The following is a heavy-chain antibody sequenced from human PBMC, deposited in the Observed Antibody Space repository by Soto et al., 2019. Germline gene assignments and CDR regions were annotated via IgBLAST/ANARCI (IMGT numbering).Heavy chain of an antibody. CDR3: ARDPPRPGIAVAGYYYYGMDV. J-gene: IGHJ6*02. CDR2: INPSGGST. Sequence: GASVKVSCKASGYTFTSYYMHWVRQAPGQGLEWMGIINPSGGSTSYAQKFQGRVTMTRDTSTSTVYMELSSLRSEDTAVYYCARDPPRPGIAVAGYYYYGMDVWGQGTTVTAP. V-gene: IGHV1-46*01. CDR1: GYTFTSYY. D-gene: IGHD6-19*01.